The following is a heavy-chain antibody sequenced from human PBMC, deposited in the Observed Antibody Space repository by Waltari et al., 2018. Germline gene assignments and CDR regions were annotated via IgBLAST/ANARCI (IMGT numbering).Heavy chain of an antibody. Sequence: QVQLVQSGAEVKKPGSSVKVSCTASGCTFSRYAISWVRQAPVQGLAWMGGIIPIFGTANYAQKFQGRVTMTADESTSTAYMELSSLRSEDTAVYYCAGPSVATPFPFYYYYGMDVWGQGTTVTVSS. CDR1: GCTFSRYA. CDR2: IIPIFGTA. J-gene: IGHJ6*02. CDR3: AGPSVATPFPFYYYYGMDV. V-gene: IGHV1-69*01. D-gene: IGHD5-12*01.